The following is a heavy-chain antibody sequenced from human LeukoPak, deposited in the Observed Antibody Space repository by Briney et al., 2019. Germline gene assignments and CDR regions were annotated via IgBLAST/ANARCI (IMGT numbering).Heavy chain of an antibody. CDR1: GFTFSSYG. Sequence: GRSLRLSCAASGFTFSSYGMHWVRQAPGKGLEWVAVIWYDGSNKYYADSVKGRFTISRDNSKNTLYLQMNSLRAEDTAVYYCARVQRITIFGVVPDHGSAFDIWGQGTMVTVSS. J-gene: IGHJ3*02. CDR3: ARVQRITIFGVVPDHGSAFDI. V-gene: IGHV3-33*01. CDR2: IWYDGSNK. D-gene: IGHD3-3*01.